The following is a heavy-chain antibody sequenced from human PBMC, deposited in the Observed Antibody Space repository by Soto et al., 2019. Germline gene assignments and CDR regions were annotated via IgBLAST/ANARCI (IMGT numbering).Heavy chain of an antibody. J-gene: IGHJ4*02. D-gene: IGHD5-12*01. Sequence: SETLSLTCTVSGGSISSYYWSWIRQPPGKGLEWIGYIYCSGSTNYNPSLKSRVTISVDTSKNQFSLKLSSVTAADTAVYYCARAGSLRGYSGYAAWGQGTLVTVSS. CDR2: IYCSGST. CDR1: GGSISSYY. V-gene: IGHV4-59*01. CDR3: ARAGSLRGYSGYAA.